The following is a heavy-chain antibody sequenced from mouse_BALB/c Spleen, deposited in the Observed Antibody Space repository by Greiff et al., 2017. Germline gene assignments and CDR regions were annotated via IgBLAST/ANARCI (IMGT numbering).Heavy chain of an antibody. CDR3: ARGGRGYAMDY. CDR2: IYPGNVNT. D-gene: IGHD3-3*01. CDR1: GYTFTSYY. J-gene: IGHJ4*01. Sequence: QVQLKQSGPELVKPGASVRISCKASGYTFTSYYIHWVKQRPGQGLEWIGWIYPGNVNTKYNEKFKGKATLTADKSSSTAYMQLSSLTSEDSAVYFCARGGRGYAMDYWGQGTSVTVSS. V-gene: IGHV1S56*01.